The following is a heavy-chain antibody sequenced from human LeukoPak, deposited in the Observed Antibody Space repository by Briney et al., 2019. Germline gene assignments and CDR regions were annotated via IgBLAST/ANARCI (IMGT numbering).Heavy chain of an antibody. D-gene: IGHD3-22*01. J-gene: IGHJ3*01. Sequence: PSETLSLTCAVYGGSFSGYYWSWIRQPPGKGLEWIGEINHSGGTNYNPSLKSRVTISVDTSKNQFSLKLSSVTAADTAVYYCARGSSWLYFWGQGTMVTVSS. CDR3: ARGSSWLYF. V-gene: IGHV4-34*01. CDR2: INHSGGT. CDR1: GGSFSGYY.